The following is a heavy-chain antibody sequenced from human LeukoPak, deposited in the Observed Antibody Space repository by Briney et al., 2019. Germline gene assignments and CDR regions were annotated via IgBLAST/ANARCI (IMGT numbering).Heavy chain of an antibody. CDR3: ARTGRGYYDFWSGYPRAAFDI. Sequence: SQTLSLTCTVSGGSISSGDYYWSWIRQPPGKGLEWIGYIYYSGSTYYNPSLKRRVTISVDTSKNQFSLKLSSVTAADTAVYYCARTGRGYYDFWSGYPRAAFDIWGQGTMVTVSS. CDR2: IYYSGST. V-gene: IGHV4-30-4*08. D-gene: IGHD3-3*01. CDR1: GGSISSGDYY. J-gene: IGHJ3*02.